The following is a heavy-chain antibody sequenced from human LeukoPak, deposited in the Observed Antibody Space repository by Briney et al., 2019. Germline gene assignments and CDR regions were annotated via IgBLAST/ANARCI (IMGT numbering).Heavy chain of an antibody. V-gene: IGHV4-34*01. CDR3: ARGRGAAYCGGDCYSFGY. J-gene: IGHJ4*02. D-gene: IGHD2-21*02. CDR1: GGSFSGYY. Sequence: PSETLSLTCAVYGGSFSGYYWSWIRQPPGEGLEWIGEINHSGSTNYNPSLKSRVTISVDTSKNQFSLKLSSVTAADTAVYYCARGRGAAYCGGDCYSFGYWGQGTLVTVSS. CDR2: INHSGST.